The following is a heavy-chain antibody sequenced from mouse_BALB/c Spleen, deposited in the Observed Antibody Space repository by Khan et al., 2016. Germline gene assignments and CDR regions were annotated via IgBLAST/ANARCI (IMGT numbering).Heavy chain of an antibody. Sequence: QVQLQQSGAELIKPGASVKLSCKASGYTFTSYDINWVRQRPEQGLEWIGWIFPGDGSTKYNEKFMGKATLTTDKSSSTAYMQLSRLTSEDSAVYFCTRTYYKYDGSWFAYWGQGTLVNVSA. D-gene: IGHD2-14*01. CDR3: TRTYYKYDGSWFAY. CDR1: GYTFTSYD. V-gene: IGHV1-85*01. CDR2: IFPGDGST. J-gene: IGHJ3*01.